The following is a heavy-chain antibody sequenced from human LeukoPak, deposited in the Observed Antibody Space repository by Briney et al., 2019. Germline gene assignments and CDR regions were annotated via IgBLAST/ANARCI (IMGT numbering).Heavy chain of an antibody. D-gene: IGHD4-23*01. CDR2: ISYGGSNI. J-gene: IGHJ4*02. CDR1: GFTFSSYA. Sequence: GGSLRLSCAASGFTFSSYAMHWVRQAPGKGPEWVAVISYGGSNIYYADSVKGRFTISRDNSKNTLYLQMNSLRPEDTAVYYCAREGGGNSRVYYFDHWGQGTLVTVSS. CDR3: AREGGGNSRVYYFDH. V-gene: IGHV3-30-3*01.